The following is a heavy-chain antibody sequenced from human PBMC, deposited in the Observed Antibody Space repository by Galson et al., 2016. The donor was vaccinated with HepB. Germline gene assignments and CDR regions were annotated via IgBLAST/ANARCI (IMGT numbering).Heavy chain of an antibody. J-gene: IGHJ3*02. D-gene: IGHD3-10*01. CDR1: GFSLSTSGMC. V-gene: IGHV2-70*11. CDR2: IDWDDEK. CDR3: ARIYKGGFGELLPDGPTNAFDI. Sequence: PALVKPTQTLALTCTFSGFSLSTSGMCVSWIRQSPGKALEWLARIDWDDEKYYSTSLKPRLTISKDTSKNQVVLTMTNMDPVDTATYYCARIYKGGFGELLPDGPTNAFDIWGQGTLVTVSS.